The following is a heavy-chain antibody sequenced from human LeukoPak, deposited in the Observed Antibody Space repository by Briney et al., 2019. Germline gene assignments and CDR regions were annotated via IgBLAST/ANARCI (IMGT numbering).Heavy chain of an antibody. CDR2: INPSGGST. CDR1: GYTFTSYY. J-gene: IGHJ4*02. Sequence: ASVKVSCKASGYTFTSYYMHWVRQAPGQGLEWMGIINPSGGSTNYAQKFQGRVTITADKSTSTAYMELSSLRSEDTAVYYCARGGGGDYWGQGTLVTVSS. CDR3: ARGGGGDY. V-gene: IGHV1-46*01. D-gene: IGHD3-16*01.